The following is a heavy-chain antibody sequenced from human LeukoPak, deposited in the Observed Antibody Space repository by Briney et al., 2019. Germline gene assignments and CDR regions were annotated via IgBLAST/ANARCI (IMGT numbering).Heavy chain of an antibody. J-gene: IGHJ5*02. Sequence: TSETLSLTCAVSGGSISSGGYSWSWIRQPPGKGLEWIGYIYHSGSTYYNPSLKSRVTISVDRSKNQFSLKLSSVTAADTAVYYCATSVEMATIWTWGQGTLVTVSS. CDR3: ATSVEMATIWT. CDR1: GGSISSGGYS. CDR2: IYHSGST. V-gene: IGHV4-30-2*01. D-gene: IGHD5-24*01.